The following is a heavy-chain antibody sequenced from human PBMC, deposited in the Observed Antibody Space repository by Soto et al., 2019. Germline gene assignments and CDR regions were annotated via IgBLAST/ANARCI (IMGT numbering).Heavy chain of an antibody. J-gene: IGHJ6*02. V-gene: IGHV4-39*01. CDR2: MHYSGDT. Sequence: PSATLSRTCTASGFSLSDSDHYWGWIRQPPWRLLQWIGSMHYSGDTYYNPPLESRGTISRDMSKNQFFLKLTSVTAADTAVYYCARHDYGVDVWGQGTTVPVSS. CDR3: ARHDYGVDV. CDR1: GFSLSDSDHY.